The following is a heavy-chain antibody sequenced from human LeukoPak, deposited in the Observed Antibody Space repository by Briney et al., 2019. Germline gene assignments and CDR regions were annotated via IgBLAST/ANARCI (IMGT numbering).Heavy chain of an antibody. CDR3: ARDSSGYQ. CDR2: IKEDGSEK. Sequence: GGSLRLTCAASGFTFSTYWMSWVRQAPGKGLEWVANIKEDGSEKYYGDSVKGRFTISRDNAKNSLYLEMNSLRVEDTAVYYCARDSSGYQWGQGTLVTVSS. J-gene: IGHJ4*02. D-gene: IGHD3-22*01. V-gene: IGHV3-7*01. CDR1: GFTFSTYW.